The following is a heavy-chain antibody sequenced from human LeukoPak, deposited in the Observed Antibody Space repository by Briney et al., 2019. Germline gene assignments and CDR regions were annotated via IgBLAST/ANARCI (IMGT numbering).Heavy chain of an antibody. Sequence: GGSLRLSCAASGFTFSSYSMNWVRQAPGKGLEWVSSISGSGSYIHYADSLKGRFTISRDNAKNSLYLQMNSLRAEDTAVYYCARDRTIGELVDYWGQGTLVTVSS. J-gene: IGHJ4*02. CDR3: ARDRTIGELVDY. CDR2: ISGSGSYI. CDR1: GFTFSSYS. V-gene: IGHV3-21*01. D-gene: IGHD3-10*01.